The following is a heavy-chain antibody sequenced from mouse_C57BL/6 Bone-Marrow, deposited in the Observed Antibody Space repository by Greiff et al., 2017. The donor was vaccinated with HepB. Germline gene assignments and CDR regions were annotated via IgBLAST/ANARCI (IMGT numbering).Heavy chain of an antibody. CDR1: GYTFPSYW. V-gene: IGHV1-64*01. Sequence: QVQLQQPGAELVKPGASVKLSCKASGYTFPSYWMHWVKQRPGQGLEWIGMIHPNSGSTNYNEKFKSKATLTVDKYSSTAYMQRSSLTSEDSAVYYCARWRDDYDGAWFAYWGQVTLVTVSA. CDR2: IHPNSGST. CDR3: ARWRDDYDGAWFAY. D-gene: IGHD2-4*01. J-gene: IGHJ3*01.